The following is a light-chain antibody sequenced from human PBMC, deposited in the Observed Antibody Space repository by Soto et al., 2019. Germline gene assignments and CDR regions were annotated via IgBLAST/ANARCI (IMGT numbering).Light chain of an antibody. CDR3: QQSYSTPRT. Sequence: DIQMTQSPSSLSASVGDRVTITCRASQSISNYLNWYKQKPGKAPKLLMYAASSLQSGVPSRFSGSGYGTDFTLTISSLQPEDFATYYCQQSYSTPRTFGQGTKVEIK. CDR1: QSISNY. J-gene: IGKJ1*01. V-gene: IGKV1-39*01. CDR2: AAS.